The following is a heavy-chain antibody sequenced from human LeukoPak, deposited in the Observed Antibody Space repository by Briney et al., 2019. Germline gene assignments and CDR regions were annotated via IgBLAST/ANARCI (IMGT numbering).Heavy chain of an antibody. CDR1: GYTFTGYY. CDR2: INPNSGGT. J-gene: IGHJ5*02. Sequence: GASVKVSCKASGYTFTGYYMHWVRQAPGQGLEWMGWINPNSGGTNYAQKFQGRVTMTRDTSISTAYMELSRLRSDDTAVYYCARDQDIVLVPAAQAFDPWGQGSLVTVPS. V-gene: IGHV1-2*02. CDR3: ARDQDIVLVPAAQAFDP. D-gene: IGHD2-2*01.